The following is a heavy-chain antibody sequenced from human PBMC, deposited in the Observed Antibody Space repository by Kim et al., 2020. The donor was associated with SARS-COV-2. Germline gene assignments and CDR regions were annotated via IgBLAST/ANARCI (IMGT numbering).Heavy chain of an antibody. CDR3: ARATSYYYDSSGYYPDY. CDR1: GFTFSSYS. CDR2: ISSSSSYI. D-gene: IGHD3-22*01. V-gene: IGHV3-21*04. Sequence: GGSLRLSCAASGFTFSSYSMNWVRQAPGKGLEWVSSISSSSSYIYYADSVKGRFTISRDDAKNSLYLQMNSLRAEDTAVYYCARATSYYYDSSGYYPDYWGQGTLVTVSS. J-gene: IGHJ4*02.